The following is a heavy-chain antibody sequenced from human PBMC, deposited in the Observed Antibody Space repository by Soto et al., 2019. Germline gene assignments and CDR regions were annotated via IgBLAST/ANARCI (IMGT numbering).Heavy chain of an antibody. CDR1: GYTFTGHY. D-gene: IGHD1-26*01. J-gene: IGHJ4*02. CDR3: GRGRSGKIVVCY. V-gene: IGHV1-2*02. CDR2: IGPESGAT. Sequence: ASVKVSCKASGYTFTGHYIHWVRQAPEQGPEWMGEIGPESGATRYAQKFQGRVTMTRDTSITTVYMELKNLSPDDTAVYYRGRGRSGKIVVCYWGQGTPVTVSS.